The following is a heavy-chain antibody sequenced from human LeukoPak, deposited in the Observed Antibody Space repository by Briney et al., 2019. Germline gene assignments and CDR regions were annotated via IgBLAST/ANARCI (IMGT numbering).Heavy chain of an antibody. V-gene: IGHV3-23*01. Sequence: GGSLRLSCAASGFTFSSYAMSWVRQAPGKGLEWVSAISGSGGSTYYADSVKGRFTISRDNSKNTLYLQMNSLRAEDTAVYYCAKDLPLGSHPSYYFDYWGQGTLVTVSS. CDR1: GFTFSSYA. CDR2: ISGSGGST. J-gene: IGHJ4*02. D-gene: IGHD3-10*01. CDR3: AKDLPLGSHPSYYFDY.